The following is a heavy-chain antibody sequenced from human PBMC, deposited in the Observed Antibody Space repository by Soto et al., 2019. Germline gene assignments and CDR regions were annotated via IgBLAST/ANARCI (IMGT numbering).Heavy chain of an antibody. CDR3: ARRAETNGWNGFGADKYYFDF. D-gene: IGHD1-1*01. CDR2: MNPNTGNS. CDR1: GYTFTSYD. Sequence: ASVQVSCKASGYTFTSYDIYWVRQATGQGLEWMGWMNPNTGNSGYAQKFQGRVTMTSDTSISTAHMELSSLRSEDTAVYYCARRAETNGWNGFGADKYYFDFWGQGTLVTVSS. J-gene: IGHJ4*02. V-gene: IGHV1-8*01.